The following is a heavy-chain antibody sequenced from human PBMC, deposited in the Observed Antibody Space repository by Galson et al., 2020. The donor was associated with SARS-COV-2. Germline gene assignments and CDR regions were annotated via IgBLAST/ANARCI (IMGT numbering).Heavy chain of an antibody. V-gene: IGHV3-64D*06. J-gene: IGHJ4*02. CDR1: GFTFSSYA. CDR2: ISSNGGST. Sequence: GESLKISCSASGFTFSSYAMHWVRQAPGKGLEYVSAISSNGGSTYYADSVKGRFTISRDNSKNTLYLQMSSLRAEDTAVYYCVTSLWFGELLGSSFDYWGQGTRVTVSS. CDR3: VTSLWFGELLGSSFDY. D-gene: IGHD3-10*01.